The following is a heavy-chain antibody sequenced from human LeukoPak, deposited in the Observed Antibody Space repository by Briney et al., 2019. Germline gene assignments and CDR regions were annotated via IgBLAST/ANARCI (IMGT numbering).Heavy chain of an antibody. CDR2: IYSGGST. CDR1: GFTVSSNY. V-gene: IGHV3-53*01. J-gene: IGHJ6*02. CDR3: ARDTSRSIAVAGTDYYYYYGMDV. D-gene: IGHD6-19*01. Sequence: GGSLRLSCAASGFTVSSNYMSWVRQAPGKGLEWVSVIYSGGSTYYADSVKGRFTISRDNPKNTLYLQMNSLKAEDTAVYYCARDTSRSIAVAGTDYYYYYGMDVWGQGTTVTVSS.